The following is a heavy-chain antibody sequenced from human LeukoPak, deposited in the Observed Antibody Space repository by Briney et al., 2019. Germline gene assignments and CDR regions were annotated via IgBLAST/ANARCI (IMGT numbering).Heavy chain of an antibody. Sequence: GESLQISCKGSGYRFTSNWIGWVRQMPGKGLEWMGIIYPDDSDTRYSPSFQGQVTISADKSISTAYLQWSSLKASDTAMYYCARLAIPYYCYYMDVWGKGTTVTVS. CDR3: ARLAIPYYCYYMDV. CDR1: GYRFTSNW. V-gene: IGHV5-51*01. CDR2: IYPDDSDT. J-gene: IGHJ6*03.